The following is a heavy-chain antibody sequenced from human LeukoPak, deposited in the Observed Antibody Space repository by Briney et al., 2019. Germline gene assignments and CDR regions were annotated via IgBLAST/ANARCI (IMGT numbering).Heavy chain of an antibody. CDR3: AKDRGSVAGANYFDY. CDR1: GFTFDDYA. Sequence: GGSLRLSCAASGFTFDDYAMHWVRHGPGKGLEWVSGINWNSGSMDYADSVKGRFTISRDNARNSLFLQMNSLRAEDTAFYYCAKDRGSVAGANYFDYWGQGTLVTVSS. V-gene: IGHV3-9*01. CDR2: INWNSGSM. J-gene: IGHJ4*02. D-gene: IGHD6-19*01.